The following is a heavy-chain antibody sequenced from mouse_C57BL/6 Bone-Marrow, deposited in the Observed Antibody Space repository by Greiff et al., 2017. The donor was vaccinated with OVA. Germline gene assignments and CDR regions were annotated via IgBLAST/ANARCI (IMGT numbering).Heavy chain of an antibody. CDR2: ISGGGGNT. J-gene: IGHJ3*01. CDR3: ARPLLSSEY. Sequence: EVKLVESGGGLVKPGGSLKLSCAASGFTFSSYTMSWVRQTPEKRLEWVATISGGGGNTYYPDSVKGRFTISRDNAKNTLYLQMSSLRSEDTALYYCARPLLSSEYWGQGTLVTVSA. D-gene: IGHD6-1*01. V-gene: IGHV5-9*01. CDR1: GFTFSSYT.